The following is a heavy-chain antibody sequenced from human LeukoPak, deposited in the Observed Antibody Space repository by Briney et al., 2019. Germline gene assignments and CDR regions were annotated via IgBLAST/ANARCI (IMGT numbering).Heavy chain of an antibody. Sequence: GGSLRLSCAASGLTVSRNYMSWVRQAPGKGLEWVSVLYSGGSTYYADSVKGRFTISRDNSKNTLYLQMNSLRAEDTAVYYCARDGYNGPRVFDYWGQGTLVTVSS. J-gene: IGHJ4*02. V-gene: IGHV3-53*01. CDR2: LYSGGST. CDR1: GLTVSRNY. D-gene: IGHD5-24*01. CDR3: ARDGYNGPRVFDY.